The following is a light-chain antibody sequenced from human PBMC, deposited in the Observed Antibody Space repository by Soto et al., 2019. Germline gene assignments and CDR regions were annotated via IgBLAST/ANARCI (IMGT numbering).Light chain of an antibody. J-gene: IGLJ2*01. CDR3: SSYAGSRFVV. CDR1: SSDVGGYNY. V-gene: IGLV2-8*01. Sequence: QSALTQPPSASGSPGQSVTLSCTGTSSDVGGYNYVSWYQQHPGKAPKLMIYEVSKRPSGVPDRFSGSKSGNTASLTVSGLQAEDEADYYCSSYAGSRFVVFGGGTKVTVL. CDR2: EVS.